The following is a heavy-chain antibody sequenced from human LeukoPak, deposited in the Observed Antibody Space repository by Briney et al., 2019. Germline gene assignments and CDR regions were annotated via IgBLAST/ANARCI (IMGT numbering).Heavy chain of an antibody. CDR2: IYYSGSP. Sequence: PSETLSLTCTVSGDSITNNDYYWGWIRPPPGKGLEWIASIYYSGSPYYIPSLKSRATISVGTSRNQFSLQLTSVTATDTAMYFCAGHLMPPAGLRWFDPWGQGILVIVSS. J-gene: IGHJ5*02. CDR1: GDSITNNDYY. D-gene: IGHD2-2*01. CDR3: AGHLMPPAGLRWFDP. V-gene: IGHV4-39*01.